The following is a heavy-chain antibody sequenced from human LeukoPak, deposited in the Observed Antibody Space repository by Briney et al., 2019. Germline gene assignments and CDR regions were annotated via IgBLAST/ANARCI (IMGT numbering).Heavy chain of an antibody. D-gene: IGHD2-8*01. CDR1: GFTFSSYA. V-gene: IGHV3-23*01. J-gene: IGHJ4*02. CDR2: ISGSGAGT. CDR3: AKMVREFYTISYYFDY. Sequence: GGSLRLSCAVSGFTFSSYAMNWVRQAPGKGLEWVSGISGSGAGTYYADSVRGRFTISRDNSKNTLYLQMNSLRAEDTAVYYCAKMVREFYTISYYFDYWGQGTLVTVSS.